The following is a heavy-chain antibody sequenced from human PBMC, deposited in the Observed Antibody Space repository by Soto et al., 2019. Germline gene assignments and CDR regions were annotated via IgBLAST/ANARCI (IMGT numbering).Heavy chain of an antibody. D-gene: IGHD4-17*01. J-gene: IGHJ4*02. CDR2: ISGSGGST. CDR3: AKDLARGSTVTTFDY. V-gene: IGHV3-23*01. CDR1: GFTFSSQA. Sequence: GGSLRLSCAASGFTFSSQAMNWVRQAPGKGLEWVSGISGSGGSTYYADSVRGRFTISRDSSKNTLFLQMNSLGAEDTAVYYCAKDLARGSTVTTFDYWGQGTLVTVSS.